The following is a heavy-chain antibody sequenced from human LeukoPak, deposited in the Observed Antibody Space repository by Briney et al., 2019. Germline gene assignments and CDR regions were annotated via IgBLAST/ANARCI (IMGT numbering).Heavy chain of an antibody. D-gene: IGHD6-6*01. CDR3: ARMGTDSSSPRFDP. CDR1: GGSISSGGYY. Sequence: NPSQTLSLTCTVSGGSISSGGYYWSWIRQPPGKGLEWIEHIYHSGSLYYIPSVKSRVTISVDRSKTQCSLKLSSVTAADTAVYYCARMGTDSSSPRFDPWGQGTLVTVS. CDR2: IYHSGSL. V-gene: IGHV4-30-2*01. J-gene: IGHJ5*02.